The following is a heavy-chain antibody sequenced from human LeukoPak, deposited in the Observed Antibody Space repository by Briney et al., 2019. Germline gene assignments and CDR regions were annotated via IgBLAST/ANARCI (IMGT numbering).Heavy chain of an antibody. V-gene: IGHV1-24*01. D-gene: IGHD3-22*01. CDR1: GYTLTELS. CDR3: ARAPFYFDSSGYSMDAFDI. J-gene: IGHJ3*02. Sequence: ASVKVSCKVSGYTLTELSMHWVRQAPGKGLEWMGGFDPEDGETIYAQKFQGRVTIATDESTSTAYMELSSLRSEDTAVYYCARAPFYFDSSGYSMDAFDIWGQGTMVTVSS. CDR2: FDPEDGET.